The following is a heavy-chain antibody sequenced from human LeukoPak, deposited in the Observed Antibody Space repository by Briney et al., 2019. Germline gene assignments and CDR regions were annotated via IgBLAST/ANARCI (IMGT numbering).Heavy chain of an antibody. CDR3: ARLVPPGWFDP. CDR1: GGSISSNNYY. Sequence: PSETLSLTCTVSGGSISSNNYYWGWIRQPPGKGLEWIGNIYYSGSTDYNPSLKSRVTISVDTSKNQFSLKLSSVTAADTAVYYCARLVPPGWFDPWGQGTLVTVSS. CDR2: IYYSGST. J-gene: IGHJ5*02. D-gene: IGHD2-2*01. V-gene: IGHV4-39*01.